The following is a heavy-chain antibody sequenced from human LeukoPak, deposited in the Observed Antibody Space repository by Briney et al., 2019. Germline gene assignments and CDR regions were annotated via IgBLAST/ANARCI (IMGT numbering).Heavy chain of an antibody. CDR1: GYTFTDYY. V-gene: IGHV1-2*02. CDR3: TRVAGYCSVGSCYFLY. D-gene: IGHD2-15*01. Sequence: ASVKVSCKASGYTFTDYYMHWVRQAPGQGLEWMGWIDPNNGGTRYAQKFQGRVTMTRDTSISTAYMELSSLRSDDTAVYYCTRVAGYCSVGSCYFLYWGQGTLVTVSS. J-gene: IGHJ4*02. CDR2: IDPNNGGT.